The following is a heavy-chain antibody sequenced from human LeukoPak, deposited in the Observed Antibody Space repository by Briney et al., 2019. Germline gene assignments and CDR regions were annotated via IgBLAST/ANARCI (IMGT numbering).Heavy chain of an antibody. CDR1: GFTFSIYA. V-gene: IGHV3-23*01. CDR3: AKDKSVEGTAMDP. D-gene: IGHD5-18*01. Sequence: GGSLRLSCAASGFTFSIYAINGVRQAPGKGLEGVSAISGSGGSTYYADSVKGRFTISRYNFKNTLYLQMNSLRAEDTAVYYCAKDKSVEGTAMDPWGQGTLVTVSS. J-gene: IGHJ5*02. CDR2: ISGSGGST.